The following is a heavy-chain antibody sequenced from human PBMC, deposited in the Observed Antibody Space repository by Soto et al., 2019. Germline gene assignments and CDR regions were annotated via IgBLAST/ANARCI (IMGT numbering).Heavy chain of an antibody. CDR1: GYSFTSYA. D-gene: IGHD6-19*01. CDR3: ARAVAVPADFDY. CDR2: INAGNGNT. Sequence: QVQLMQSGAEEKKPGASVKVSCKASGYSFTSYAMHWVRQAPGQGLEWMGWINAGNGNTKYSQKFQGRVTITRDTSASTAYMELSSLRSEDTAVYYCARAVAVPADFDYWGQGTLVTVSS. V-gene: IGHV1-3*05. J-gene: IGHJ4*02.